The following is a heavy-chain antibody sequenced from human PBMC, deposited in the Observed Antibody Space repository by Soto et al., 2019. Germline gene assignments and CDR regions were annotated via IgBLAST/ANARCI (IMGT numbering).Heavy chain of an antibody. Sequence: PSGTLSLTCTVSGGSVSSYYWSWIRQPPGKGLEWIGYIYYSGSTNYNPSLKSRVTISVDTSKNQFSLKLSSVTAADTAVYYCARQVVVPAAANYYYYYMDVWGKGTTVTVSS. CDR3: ARQVVVPAAANYYYYYMDV. J-gene: IGHJ6*03. V-gene: IGHV4-59*08. CDR2: IYYSGST. CDR1: GGSVSSYY. D-gene: IGHD2-2*01.